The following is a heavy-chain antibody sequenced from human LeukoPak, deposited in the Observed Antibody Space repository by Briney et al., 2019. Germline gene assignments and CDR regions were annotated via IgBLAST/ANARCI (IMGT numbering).Heavy chain of an antibody. D-gene: IGHD1-26*01. V-gene: IGHV4-59*01. CDR2: IYYTGST. CDR3: AKKTLGRDHAFDI. Sequence: KPSDTLSLTCTVSGGSISTYYWSWIRQPPGKGLEWIGYIYYTGSTNSNPSLRSRVTISLDTSKNQFSLKLNSVTAADTAVYYCAKKTLGRDHAFDIWGQGTMVTVSS. CDR1: GGSISTYY. J-gene: IGHJ3*02.